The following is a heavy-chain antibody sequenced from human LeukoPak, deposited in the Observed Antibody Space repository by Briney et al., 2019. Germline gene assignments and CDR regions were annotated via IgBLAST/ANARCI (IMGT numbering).Heavy chain of an antibody. V-gene: IGHV3-74*01. D-gene: IGHD3-22*01. CDR2: MNSDGSST. CDR3: ARDPDSSAYDAFDI. Sequence: PGGSLRLSCAASGFSFSRYRMHWVRQAPGKGLVWVSRMNSDGSSTNYADSVKGRFTISRDNSKNTLYLQMNSLRAGDTAVYYCARDPDSSAYDAFDIWGQGTMVTVSS. J-gene: IGHJ3*02. CDR1: GFSFSRYR.